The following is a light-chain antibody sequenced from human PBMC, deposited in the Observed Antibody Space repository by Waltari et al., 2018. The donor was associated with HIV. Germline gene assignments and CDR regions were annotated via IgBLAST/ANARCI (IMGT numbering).Light chain of an antibody. CDR2: HDN. J-gene: IGLJ2*01. Sequence: SYVLTQSPSVSVAPGKTARITCGGKNIGSTSVNWYQQHPGQAPVMVIYHDNDRPSGIPDRFSGSNSEDTATLTIRRVEAGDEADYYCQVWDTNTDQYVIFGGGTNLAV. CDR1: NIGSTS. CDR3: QVWDTNTDQYVI. V-gene: IGLV3-21*01.